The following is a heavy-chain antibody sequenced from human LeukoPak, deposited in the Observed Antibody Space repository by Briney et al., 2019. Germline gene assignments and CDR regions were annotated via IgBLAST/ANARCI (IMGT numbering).Heavy chain of an antibody. CDR2: IYYTGAT. CDR3: AKYGKSGWVIDY. Sequence: KPSETLSLTCTVSGGSIGTNYWTWIRQPPGKGLEYIGYIYYTGATNYNPSLKSRVTMSVDTSKNQFSLRLSSVTAADTAVYFCAKYGKSGWVIDYWGQGTLVTVSS. J-gene: IGHJ4*02. D-gene: IGHD6-19*01. V-gene: IGHV4-59*08. CDR1: GGSIGTNY.